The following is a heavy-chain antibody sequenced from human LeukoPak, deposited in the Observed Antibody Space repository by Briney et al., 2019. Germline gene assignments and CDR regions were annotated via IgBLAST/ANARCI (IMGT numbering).Heavy chain of an antibody. V-gene: IGHV4-31*09. CDR2: IYYSGST. D-gene: IGHD2-15*01. J-gene: IGHJ6*02. Sequence: PSEALSLTCTVSGGSISSGGYYWNWIRQHPGKGLEWIGYIYYSGSTNYNPSLKSRVTISVDKSKNQFSLKLSSVTAADTAVYYCATDGSDYYYGMDVWGQGTTVTVSS. CDR3: ATDGSDYYYGMDV. CDR1: GGSISSGGYY.